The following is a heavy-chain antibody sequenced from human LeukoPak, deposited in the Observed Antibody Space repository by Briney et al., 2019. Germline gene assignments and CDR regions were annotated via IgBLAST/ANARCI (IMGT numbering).Heavy chain of an antibody. CDR2: VKQDGSEK. V-gene: IGHV3-7*01. CDR3: VRESFGSYYWFDP. CDR1: GFTFSSYW. J-gene: IGHJ5*02. Sequence: PGGSLRLSCAASGFTFSSYWMSWVRQAPGKGLEWVASVKQDGSEKYSVDSVRGRFTISRDNAKNSLYLQMNSLRAEDTAVYYCVRESFGSYYWFDPWGQGTLVTVSS. D-gene: IGHD1-26*01.